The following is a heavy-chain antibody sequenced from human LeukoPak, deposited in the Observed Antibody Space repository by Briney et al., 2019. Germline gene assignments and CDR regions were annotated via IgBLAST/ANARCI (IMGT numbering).Heavy chain of an antibody. CDR3: TADEDWNYARKDV. CDR1: GFTFNYAW. V-gene: IGHV3-15*04. Sequence: TGGSLRLSCAASGFTFNYAWMSWVRQVPGKGLEWVGQTVSEIDGGTTDYAAPVKGRFTISRDDSKSTLYLQMNSLKIEDTAVYYCTADEDWNYARKDVWGQGATVIVSS. J-gene: IGHJ6*02. D-gene: IGHD1-7*01. CDR2: TVSEIDGGTT.